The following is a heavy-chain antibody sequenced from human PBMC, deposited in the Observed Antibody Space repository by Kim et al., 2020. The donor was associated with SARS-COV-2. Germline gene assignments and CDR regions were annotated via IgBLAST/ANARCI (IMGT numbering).Heavy chain of an antibody. CDR3: ARSSYLDY. J-gene: IGHJ4*02. CDR1: GFTFSNSA. Sequence: GGSLRLSCAASGFTFSNSAMNWVRQAPGKGLEWVSGISGSGASTDYADSVKGRFTISRDNSKNTLYLQMDSLRAEDTAVYYCARSSYLDYWGQGTLVTVSS. V-gene: IGHV3-23*01. CDR2: ISGSGAST.